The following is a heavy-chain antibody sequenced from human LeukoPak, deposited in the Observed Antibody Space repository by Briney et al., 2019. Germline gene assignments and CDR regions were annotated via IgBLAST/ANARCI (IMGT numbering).Heavy chain of an antibody. V-gene: IGHV4-34*01. D-gene: IGHD6-19*01. CDR3: ARGPSAVAGTAGVDY. J-gene: IGHJ4*02. CDR1: GGSFSGYY. CDR2: INHSGST. Sequence: SETLSLTCAVYGGSFSGYYWSWIRQPPGKGLEWIGEINHSGSTNYNPSLKSRVTISVDTSKNQFSLKLSSVTAADTAVYYCARGPSAVAGTAGVDYWGQGTLVTVSS.